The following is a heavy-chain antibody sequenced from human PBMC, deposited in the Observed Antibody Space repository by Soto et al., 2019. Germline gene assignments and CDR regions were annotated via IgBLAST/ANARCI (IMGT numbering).Heavy chain of an antibody. D-gene: IGHD6-25*01. Sequence: SVTLSLTCSAPGGSIGGFYRRSIRQPPGKGLEWIGYIYHSGSTYYNPSLKSRVTISVDTSKNEFSLKVNSVTAADTAVYFCAREKRLATDFNRLPVWAQGTTVTVS. J-gene: IGHJ6*02. CDR3: AREKRLATDFNRLPV. V-gene: IGHV4-59*04. CDR2: IYHSGST. CDR1: GGSIGGFY.